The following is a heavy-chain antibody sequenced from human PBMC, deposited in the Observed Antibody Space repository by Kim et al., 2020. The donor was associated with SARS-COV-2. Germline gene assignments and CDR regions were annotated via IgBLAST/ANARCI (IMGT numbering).Heavy chain of an antibody. CDR2: IYYSGST. CDR3: ARDGVGSSWYDYYYGMDV. Sequence: SETLSLTCTVSGGSISSGGYYWSWIRQHPGKGLEWIGYIYYSGSTYYNPSLKSRVTISVDTSKNQFSLKMSSVTAADTAEYYCARDGVGSSWYDYYYGMDVWGQGTTVTVSS. D-gene: IGHD6-13*01. CDR1: GGSISSGGYY. V-gene: IGHV4-31*03. J-gene: IGHJ6*02.